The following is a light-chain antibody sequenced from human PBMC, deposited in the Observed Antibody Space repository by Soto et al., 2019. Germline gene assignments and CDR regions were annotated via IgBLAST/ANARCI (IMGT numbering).Light chain of an antibody. CDR3: QQRSNWPIT. J-gene: IGKJ5*01. Sequence: EIVLTQSPDTLSLSPGERATVSCRASQTVSNNYLAWYQQKPGQAPRLLLYGASNRATGIPARFSGSGSGTDFTLTISSLEPEDFAVYYCQQRSNWPITFGQGTRLEIK. V-gene: IGKV3D-20*02. CDR2: GAS. CDR1: QTVSNNY.